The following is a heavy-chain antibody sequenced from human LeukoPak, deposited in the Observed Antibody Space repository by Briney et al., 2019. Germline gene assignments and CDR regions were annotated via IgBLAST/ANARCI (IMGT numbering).Heavy chain of an antibody. J-gene: IGHJ5*02. D-gene: IGHD4-17*01. Sequence: NTSETLSLTCTVSGGSISSYYWSWIRQPPGKGLEWIGYIYYSGSTNYNPSLKSRVTISVDTSKNQFSLKLSSVTAADTVVYYCARGQTTVTYNWFDPWGQGTLVTVSS. CDR1: GGSISSYY. CDR2: IYYSGST. V-gene: IGHV4-59*01. CDR3: ARGQTTVTYNWFDP.